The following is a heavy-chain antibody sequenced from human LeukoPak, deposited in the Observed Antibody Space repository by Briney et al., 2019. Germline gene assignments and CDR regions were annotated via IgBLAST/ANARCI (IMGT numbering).Heavy chain of an antibody. CDR3: ARVEATVGFAFDI. CDR1: GYTFTSYG. V-gene: IGHV1-18*01. D-gene: IGHD2-21*02. Sequence: GASVKVSCKASGYTFTSYGISWMRQAPGQGLEWMGWISAYNADTNYAQKLQGRVTMTRDTSISTAYMELSRLTSDDTAVYYCARVEATVGFAFDIWGQGTMVTVSS. J-gene: IGHJ3*02. CDR2: ISAYNADT.